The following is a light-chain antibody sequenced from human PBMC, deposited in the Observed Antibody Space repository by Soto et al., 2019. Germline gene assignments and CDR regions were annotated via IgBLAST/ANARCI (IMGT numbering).Light chain of an antibody. CDR2: AAS. CDR1: QTISSY. J-gene: IGKJ1*01. Sequence: DIEMTQSPSSLSASVGDRVTITCRASQTISSYLNWYQQKPGKAPTLLIFAASTLQSGVPSRFSGSGSGTDFTITISRMQPEDFATYYCQQSYSTPPTFGQGTTVEVK. V-gene: IGKV1-39*01. CDR3: QQSYSTPPT.